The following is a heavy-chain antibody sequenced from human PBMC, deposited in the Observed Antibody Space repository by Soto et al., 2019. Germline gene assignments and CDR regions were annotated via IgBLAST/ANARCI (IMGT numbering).Heavy chain of an antibody. CDR2: IYPGDSDT. V-gene: IGHV5-51*01. CDR3: AREITSSWFDY. J-gene: IGHJ4*02. D-gene: IGHD6-13*01. Sequence: GESLKISCTGSGWSFTSYWIGWVRQMPGKGLEWMGIIYPGDSDTRYSPSFQGHVTLTRDTTISTAYMELSRLRSDDTAVYYCAREITSSWFDYWGQGTLVTVSS. CDR1: GWSFTSYW.